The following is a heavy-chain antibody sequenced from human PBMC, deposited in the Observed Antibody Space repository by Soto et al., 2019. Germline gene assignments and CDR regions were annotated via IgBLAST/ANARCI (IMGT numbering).Heavy chain of an antibody. CDR3: ARGGPSRFQIPHYYYYYGMDV. D-gene: IGHD6-13*01. CDR1: CGSFSGYY. J-gene: IGHJ6*02. CDR2: INHSGST. Sequence: SETLSLTCAVYCGSFSGYYWSWIRQPPGKGLEWIGEINHSGSTNYNPSLKSRVTISVDTSKNQFSLKLSSVTAADTAVYYCARGGPSRFQIPHYYYYYGMDVWGQGTTVTVSS. V-gene: IGHV4-34*01.